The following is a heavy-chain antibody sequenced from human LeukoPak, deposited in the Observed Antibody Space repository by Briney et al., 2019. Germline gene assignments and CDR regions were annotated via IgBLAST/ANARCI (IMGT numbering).Heavy chain of an antibody. CDR3: AGAKRGYSGYGDY. Sequence: PSENLSLTCTVSGGSISSYYWSWIRQPPGKGLEWIGYIYYSGSTNYNPSLKSRVTISVDTSKNQFSLKLSSVTAADTAVYYCAGAKRGYSGYGDYWGQGTLVTVSS. D-gene: IGHD5-12*01. J-gene: IGHJ4*02. CDR2: IYYSGST. V-gene: IGHV4-59*01. CDR1: GGSISSYY.